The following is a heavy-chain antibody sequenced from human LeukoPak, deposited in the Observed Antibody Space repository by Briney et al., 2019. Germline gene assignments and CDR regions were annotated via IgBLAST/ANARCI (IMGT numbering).Heavy chain of an antibody. D-gene: IGHD6-19*01. Sequence: PGRSLRLSCAASGFTFSSYGMHWVRQAPGKGLEWVAVISYDGSNKYYADSVKGRFTISRDNSKNTLYLQMNSLRAEDTAVYYCARVYSSGWTSLDYWGQGTLVTVSS. CDR3: ARVYSSGWTSLDY. J-gene: IGHJ4*02. V-gene: IGHV3-30*03. CDR2: ISYDGSNK. CDR1: GFTFSSYG.